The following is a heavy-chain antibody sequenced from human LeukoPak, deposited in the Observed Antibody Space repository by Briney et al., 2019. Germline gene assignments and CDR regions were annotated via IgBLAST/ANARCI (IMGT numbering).Heavy chain of an antibody. J-gene: IGHJ5*02. CDR1: GCSISTSNYY. CDR2: IFYSGST. CDR3: ARTHCGGDWSFYNWFDP. D-gene: IGHD2-21*02. V-gene: IGHV4-39*07. Sequence: PSDTLSLTCTVSGCSISTSNYYWGWIPHPPGKGLEWIGNIFYSGSTYYSPSHKSRVNISLYTSRNQFSLKLSSVTAADTGVYYCARTHCGGDWSFYNWFDPWGEGTLVTVS.